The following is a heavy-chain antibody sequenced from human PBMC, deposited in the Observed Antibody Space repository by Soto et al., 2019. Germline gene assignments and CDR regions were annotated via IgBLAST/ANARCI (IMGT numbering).Heavy chain of an antibody. CDR3: ARDGVGYSGYDSGIGY. CDR1: GFTFSSYE. CDR2: ISSSGSTI. V-gene: IGHV3-48*03. J-gene: IGHJ4*02. D-gene: IGHD5-12*01. Sequence: GVSRILSCAASGFTFSSYEMNWVRPAPGKGLEWVSYISSSGSTIYYADSVKGRFTISRDNAKNSLYLQMNSLRAEDTAVYYCARDGVGYSGYDSGIGYWGQGTLVTVSS.